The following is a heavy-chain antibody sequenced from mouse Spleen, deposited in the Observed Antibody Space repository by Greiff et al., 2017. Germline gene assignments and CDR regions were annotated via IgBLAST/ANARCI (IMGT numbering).Heavy chain of an antibody. CDR1: GYSITSGYY. D-gene: IGHD2-14*01. CDR2: ISYDGSN. J-gene: IGHJ3*01. V-gene: IGHV3-6*01. CDR3: ARDDGYRYSWFAY. Sequence: EVHLVESGPGLVKPSQSLSLTCSVTGYSITSGYYWNWIRQFPGNKLEWMGYISYDGSNNYNPSLKNRISITRDTSKNQFFLKLNSVTTEDTATYYCARDDGYRYSWFAYWGQGTLVTVSA.